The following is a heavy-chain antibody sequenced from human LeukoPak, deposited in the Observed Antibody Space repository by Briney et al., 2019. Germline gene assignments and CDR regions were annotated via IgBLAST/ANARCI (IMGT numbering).Heavy chain of an antibody. CDR3: ARGRPRGFRSWFDP. CDR2: INHSGST. CDR1: GGSISSSSYY. J-gene: IGHJ5*02. D-gene: IGHD3-10*01. Sequence: PSETLSLTCTVSGGSISSSSYYWRWIRQPPGKGLEWIGEINHSGSTNYNPSLKSRVTISVDTSKNQFSLKLSSVTAADTAVYYCARGRPRGFRSWFDPWGQGTLVTVSS. V-gene: IGHV4-39*07.